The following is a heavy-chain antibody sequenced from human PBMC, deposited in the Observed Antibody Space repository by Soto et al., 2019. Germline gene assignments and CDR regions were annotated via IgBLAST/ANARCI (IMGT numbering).Heavy chain of an antibody. CDR2: IIPLFGTS. CDR3: ARLPLRITVFGKVLGYSDS. CDR1: GGSFNDYA. D-gene: IGHD3-3*01. J-gene: IGHJ4*02. Sequence: QVQLLQSGAEVKTPGSSVTVSCTPSGGSFNDYAFSWVRQAPGQGLEWLGGIIPLFGTSYYSQSFRDRATITAVKSTSTVFLELRSLTSQDTAVYYCARLPLRITVFGKVLGYSDSWGQGSLITVCS. V-gene: IGHV1-69*06.